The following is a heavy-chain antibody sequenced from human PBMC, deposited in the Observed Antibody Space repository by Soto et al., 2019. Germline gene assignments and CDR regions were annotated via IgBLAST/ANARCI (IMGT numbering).Heavy chain of an antibody. CDR1: GFTFNSAW. Sequence: EVQLVESGGGLARPGGSLRLTCTASGFTFNSAWMSWVRQVPGKGLEWVGRIRSKTEGGTDYAAPMKGRFTISRDDSKNTMYLQLNGMKTEDTAVYYWAADVRFSSGWYGSGSWGQGTLVTVSS. CDR3: AADVRFSSGWYGSGS. J-gene: IGHJ5*02. V-gene: IGHV3-15*01. CDR2: IRSKTEGGT. D-gene: IGHD6-19*01.